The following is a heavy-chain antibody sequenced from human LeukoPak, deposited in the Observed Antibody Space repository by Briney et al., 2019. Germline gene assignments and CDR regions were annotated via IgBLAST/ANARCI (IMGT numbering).Heavy chain of an antibody. CDR2: IYYNGRS. Sequence: ESGPRLVNPSETLSLSCTVSYGSISGYYWNWIRLPPGKGLEWIGYIYYNGRSDYKPSLKSRVTMSVDTSNNHFSLKLSSVTTADTAVYYCARGRMPESATGPFDIWGQGTMVTVSS. CDR1: YGSISGYY. J-gene: IGHJ3*02. D-gene: IGHD2-15*01. V-gene: IGHV4-59*01. CDR3: ARGRMPESATGPFDI.